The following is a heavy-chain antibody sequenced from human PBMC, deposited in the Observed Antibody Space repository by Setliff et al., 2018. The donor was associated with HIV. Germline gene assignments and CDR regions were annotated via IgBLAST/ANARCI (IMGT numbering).Heavy chain of an antibody. D-gene: IGHD3-22*01. CDR2: IYYSGNT. J-gene: IGHJ3*02. CDR1: GASIRGHY. CDR3: ARSLVPSGYYYGRHAFDI. V-gene: IGHV4-59*08. Sequence: SETLSLTCSVSGASIRGHYWSWIRQSPGKGLVWIGNIYYSGNTNYNPSFKSRVTISVDTSKNQFSLRVNSVTAADTAVYYCARSLVPSGYYYGRHAFDIWGQGTKVTVSS.